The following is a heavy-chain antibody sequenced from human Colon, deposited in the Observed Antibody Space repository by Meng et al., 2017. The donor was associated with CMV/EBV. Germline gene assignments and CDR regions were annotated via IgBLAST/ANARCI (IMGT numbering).Heavy chain of an antibody. CDR2: SYDTGST. CDR1: GESCSGYD. V-gene: IGHV4-34*01. J-gene: IGHJ4*01. D-gene: IGHD2-2*01. Sequence: HVHIQPRGTGPVKPSETLSHPSGVYGESCSGYDWNQIRQPTGRGLEWIGESYDTGSTNYSPSLKSRVTISIDTSKNHFSLKLNSVTAADTAVYYCARATKSSCWEVLDYWGHGTLVTVSS. CDR3: ARATKSSCWEVLDY.